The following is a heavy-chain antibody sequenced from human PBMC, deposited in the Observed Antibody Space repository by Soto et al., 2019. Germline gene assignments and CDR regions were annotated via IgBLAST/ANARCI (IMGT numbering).Heavy chain of an antibody. J-gene: IGHJ6*03. CDR1: GYTFTSYD. CDR3: ASTMEHVYYYYYMDV. CDR2: MNPNSGNT. D-gene: IGHD1-1*01. V-gene: IGHV1-8*01. Sequence: ASVKVSCKASGYTFTSYDINWVRQATGQGLEWMGWMNPNSGNTGYAQKFQGRVTMTRNTSISTAYMELSSLRSEDTAVYYCASTMEHVYYYYYMDVWGKGTTVTVSS.